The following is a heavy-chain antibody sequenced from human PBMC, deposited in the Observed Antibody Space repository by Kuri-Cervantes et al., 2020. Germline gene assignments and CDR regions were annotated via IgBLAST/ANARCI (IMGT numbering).Heavy chain of an antibody. Sequence: GESLKISCEVSGFIFESYWMSWVRQAPGKGLEWVAVISYDGSDKNYADSVKGRFTISRDNSKNTLYLQMNSLRAEDTAVYYCARDHRKSGSYYYYGMDVWGQGTTVTVSS. CDR3: ARDHRKSGSYYYYGMDV. CDR1: GFIFESYW. D-gene: IGHD1-26*01. CDR2: ISYDGSDK. V-gene: IGHV3-30*03. J-gene: IGHJ6*02.